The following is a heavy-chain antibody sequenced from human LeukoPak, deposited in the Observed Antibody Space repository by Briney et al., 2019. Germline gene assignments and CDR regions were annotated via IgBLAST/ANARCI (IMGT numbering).Heavy chain of an antibody. V-gene: IGHV3-30*18. J-gene: IGHJ6*04. CDR2: ISYDGSNK. D-gene: IGHD3-10*02. CDR1: EFTFRSYD. CDR3: AELGITMIGGV. Sequence: GGSLRLSCVASEFTFRSYDMHWVRQAPGKGLEWVAVISYDGSNKDYADSVKGRFTISRDNTKNTLFLQMNSLRAEDTAVYYCAELGITMIGGVWGKGTTVTISS.